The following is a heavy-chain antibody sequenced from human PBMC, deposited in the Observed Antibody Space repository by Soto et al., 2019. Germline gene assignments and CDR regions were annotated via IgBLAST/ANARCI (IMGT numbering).Heavy chain of an antibody. V-gene: IGHV1-69*01. CDR2: IIPIFGTA. D-gene: IGHD3-10*01. CDR3: ARGLLWFGGGYHYGMDV. Sequence: QVQLVQSGAEVKKPGSSVKVSCKASGGTFSSYAISWVRQAPGQGLEWMGGIIPIFGTANYAQKFQGRVTITADESTSTAYMELSCLRSEDTAVYYCARGLLWFGGGYHYGMDVWGQGTTVTVSS. J-gene: IGHJ6*02. CDR1: GGTFSSYA.